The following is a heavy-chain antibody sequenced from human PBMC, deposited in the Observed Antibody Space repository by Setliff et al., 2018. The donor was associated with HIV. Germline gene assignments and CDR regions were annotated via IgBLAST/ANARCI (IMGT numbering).Heavy chain of an antibody. J-gene: IGHJ3*02. D-gene: IGHD3-3*01. V-gene: IGHV4-34*12. Sequence: SETLSLTCAVYGGSFSGYYWTWIRQPPGKGLEWIGSIFYSGITYYNPSLKSRVTISVDTSKNQFSLNLTSVTAADTAVYYCARSKTFYDFWGGYYTHGAFKIWGLGTMVTVSS. CDR2: IFYSGIT. CDR3: ARSKTFYDFWGGYYTHGAFKI. CDR1: GGSFSGYY.